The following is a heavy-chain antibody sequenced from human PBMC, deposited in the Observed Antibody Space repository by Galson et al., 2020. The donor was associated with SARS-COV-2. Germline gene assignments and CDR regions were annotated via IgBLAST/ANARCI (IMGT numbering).Heavy chain of an antibody. D-gene: IGHD4-17*01. V-gene: IGHV3-23*01. Sequence: GESLKISCAASGFTFSSYAMSWVRQAPGKGLEWVSAISGSGGSTYYADSVKGRFTISRDNSKNTLYLQMNSLRAEDTAVYYCAKFPTVTTFYFDYWGQGTLVTVSS. J-gene: IGHJ4*02. CDR1: GFTFSSYA. CDR3: AKFPTVTTFYFDY. CDR2: ISGSGGST.